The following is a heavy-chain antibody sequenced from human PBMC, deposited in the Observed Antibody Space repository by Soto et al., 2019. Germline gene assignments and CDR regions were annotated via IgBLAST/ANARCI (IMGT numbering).Heavy chain of an antibody. D-gene: IGHD3-3*01. CDR3: ARGAYGIDGVGGAFDV. V-gene: IGHV3-33*01. J-gene: IGHJ3*01. Sequence: QVYLVESGGGVVQPGTSLRLSCAASGFTYSHYAMQWARQAPGKGLEWVAIIWYDARKTYYADSVKGRFTISRDNSKNTRDLKMNSLRVEDKAMYYCARGAYGIDGVGGAFDVWGQGTMVTVSS. CDR2: IWYDARKT. CDR1: GFTYSHYA.